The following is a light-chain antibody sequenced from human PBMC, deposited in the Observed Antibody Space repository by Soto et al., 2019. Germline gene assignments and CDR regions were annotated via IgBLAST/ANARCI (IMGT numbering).Light chain of an antibody. CDR2: DAS. J-gene: IGKJ3*01. CDR3: QQRSIWPQT. Sequence: EIVLTQSPATLSLSPGERATLSCRASQSINTYLAWYQQKPGQAPRLLIYDASSRATGIPARFSGSGSGTDFTLSISSLEPEDFAVYYCQQRSIWPQTFGPGTKVDIK. V-gene: IGKV3-11*01. CDR1: QSINTY.